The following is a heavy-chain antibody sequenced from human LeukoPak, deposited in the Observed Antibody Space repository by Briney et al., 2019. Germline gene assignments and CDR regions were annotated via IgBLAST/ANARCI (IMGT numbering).Heavy chain of an antibody. CDR3: ARDRGIVVVPAAIAYYMDV. CDR2: ISYDGSNK. V-gene: IGHV3-30-3*01. J-gene: IGHJ6*03. D-gene: IGHD2-2*01. CDR1: GFTFSSYA. Sequence: GGSLRLSCAASGFTFSSYAMHWVRQAPGRGLEWVAVISYDGSNKYYADSVKGRFTISRDNSKNTLYLQMNRLRAEDTAVYYCARDRGIVVVPAAIAYYMDVWGKGTTVTVSS.